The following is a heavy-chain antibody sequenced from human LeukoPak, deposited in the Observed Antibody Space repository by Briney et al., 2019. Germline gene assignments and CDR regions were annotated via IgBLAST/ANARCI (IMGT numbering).Heavy chain of an antibody. J-gene: IGHJ4*02. CDR1: GFTFSSYG. D-gene: IGHD1-1*01. CDR2: INQDGTEK. V-gene: IGHV3-7*04. Sequence: GRSLRLSCAASGFTFSSYGMHWVRQAPGKGLEWVANINQDGTEKYYVDSVKGRFTISRDNAKNSLSLQMNSLRVEDTAVYYCARDGMPFDWWGQGNLVTVSS. CDR3: ARDGMPFDW.